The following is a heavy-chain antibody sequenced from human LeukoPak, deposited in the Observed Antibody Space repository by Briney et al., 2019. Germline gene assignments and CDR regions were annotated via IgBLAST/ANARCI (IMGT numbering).Heavy chain of an antibody. D-gene: IGHD4-17*01. J-gene: IGHJ4*02. V-gene: IGHV1-18*01. Sequence: ASVKVSCKASGYTFTSFGISWVRQAPGQGLEGMGWISAYNGNTNYAQKLQGRVTMTTDTSTSTAYMELRSLRSDDTAVYSCARVPGDYKAVDYWGQGTLVTVSS. CDR1: GYTFTSFG. CDR2: ISAYNGNT. CDR3: ARVPGDYKAVDY.